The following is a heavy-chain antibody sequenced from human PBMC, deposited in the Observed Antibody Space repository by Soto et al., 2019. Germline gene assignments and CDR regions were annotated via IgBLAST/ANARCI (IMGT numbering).Heavy chain of an antibody. CDR1: GYSFTSYR. V-gene: IGHV5-51*01. CDR3: ARQDHYYDSSGYYSVEYFQH. D-gene: IGHD3-22*01. J-gene: IGHJ1*01. Sequence: PGESLKISCTASGYSFTSYRIGWVRQIPEKRLEWMGIIYPGDSDTRYSPSFQGQVTISADKSISTAYLQWSSLKASDTAMYYCARQDHYYDSSGYYSVEYFQHWGQGTLVTVSS. CDR2: IYPGDSDT.